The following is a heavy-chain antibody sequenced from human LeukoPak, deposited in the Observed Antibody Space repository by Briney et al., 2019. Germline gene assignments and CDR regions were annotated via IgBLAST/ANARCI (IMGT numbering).Heavy chain of an antibody. CDR1: GGPISSSSYY. CDR3: ARGPDDAFDI. CDR2: IYHSGST. J-gene: IGHJ3*02. V-gene: IGHV4-39*07. Sequence: SETLSLTCTVSGGPISSSSYYWGWIRQPPGKGLEWIGSIYHSGSTYYNPSLKSRVTISVDTSKNQFSLKLSSVTAADTAVYYCARGPDDAFDIWGQGTMVTVSS.